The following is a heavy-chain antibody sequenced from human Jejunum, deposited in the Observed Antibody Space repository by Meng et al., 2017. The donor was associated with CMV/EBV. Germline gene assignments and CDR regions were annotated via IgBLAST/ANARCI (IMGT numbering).Heavy chain of an antibody. CDR3: VTNLYCSGGACRNY. J-gene: IGHJ4*02. V-gene: IGHV3-74*01. Sequence: GFTLSGDWMHWVRQAPGKGLMLVSRINSDGSTTNYADSVKGRFTISRDNANNTLYLLLNSLRAEDTAVYYCVTNLYCSGGACRNYWGQGTLVTVSS. CDR2: INSDGSTT. D-gene: IGHD2-15*01. CDR1: GFTLSGDW.